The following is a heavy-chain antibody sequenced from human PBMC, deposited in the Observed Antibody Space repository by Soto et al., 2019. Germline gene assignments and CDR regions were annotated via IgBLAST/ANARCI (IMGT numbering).Heavy chain of an antibody. Sequence: QVQLVQSGAEVKKPGASVKVSCKASGYTFTSYGISWVRQAPGQRLEWMGWISAYNGNTNYAQKLQGRVTMTTDTSTSTAYMELRSLRSDDTAVYYCASGWYYYGSGSYAESWGQGTLVTVSS. CDR2: ISAYNGNT. J-gene: IGHJ4*02. CDR1: GYTFTSYG. D-gene: IGHD3-10*01. CDR3: ASGWYYYGSGSYAES. V-gene: IGHV1-18*01.